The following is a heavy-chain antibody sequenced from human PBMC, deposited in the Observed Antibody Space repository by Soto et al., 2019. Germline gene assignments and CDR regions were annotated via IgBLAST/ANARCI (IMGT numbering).Heavy chain of an antibody. Sequence: EVQLLESGGGLVQPGGSLRLSCAASGFTFSSYAMSWVRQAPGKGLEWVSAISGSGGSTYYAVSVKGRFTISRDNSKNSLYRQMNRLRAVDTAVYYCAKDPQASGRYYYGMDVWGQGTTVTVSS. D-gene: IGHD1-26*01. CDR1: GFTFSSYA. CDR3: AKDPQASGRYYYGMDV. V-gene: IGHV3-23*01. CDR2: ISGSGGST. J-gene: IGHJ6*02.